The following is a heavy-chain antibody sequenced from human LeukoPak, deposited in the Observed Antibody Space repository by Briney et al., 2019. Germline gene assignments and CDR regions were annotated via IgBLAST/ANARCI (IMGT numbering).Heavy chain of an antibody. Sequence: GGSLRLSCAVSEFTFSHFAMHWVRQAPGKGLEWVAVVSSHGNDGYYADSVKGRFTTSRDNAKNSLSLQLNSLRVEDTAVYYCARGHYDVLAASYKWTPDYWGQGTLVTVSS. J-gene: IGHJ4*02. CDR2: VSSHGNDG. D-gene: IGHD3-9*01. CDR3: ARGHYDVLAASYKWTPDY. CDR1: EFTFSHFA. V-gene: IGHV3-30*07.